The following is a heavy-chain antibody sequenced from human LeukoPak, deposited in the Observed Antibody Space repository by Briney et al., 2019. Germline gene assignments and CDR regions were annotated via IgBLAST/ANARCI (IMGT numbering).Heavy chain of an antibody. D-gene: IGHD4/OR15-4a*01. CDR3: ARMGTTIKEYNWFDP. J-gene: IGHJ5*02. CDR2: IYYSGST. Sequence: SETLSLTCTVSGVSMSSYYWSWIRQPPGKGLEWIGYIYYSGSTNYNPSLKSRVTISVDTSKNQFTLKLSSVTAADTAVYYCARMGTTIKEYNWFDPWGQGTLVTVSS. CDR1: GVSMSSYY. V-gene: IGHV4-59*01.